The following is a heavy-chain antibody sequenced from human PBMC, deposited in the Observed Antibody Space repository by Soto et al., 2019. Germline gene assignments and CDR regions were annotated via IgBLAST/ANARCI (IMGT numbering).Heavy chain of an antibody. V-gene: IGHV1-2*02. CDR1: GYTFTGYY. Sequence: ASVKVSCKTSGYTFTGYYIHWIRQAPGQGLEWMGWINPNSGDTNYSQEFQGRVTMTSETSITTAYVELTRLRSDDTAVYYCARREQWLENFDFWGQGTMVTVYS. J-gene: IGHJ4*02. CDR3: ARREQWLENFDF. D-gene: IGHD6-19*01. CDR2: INPNSGDT.